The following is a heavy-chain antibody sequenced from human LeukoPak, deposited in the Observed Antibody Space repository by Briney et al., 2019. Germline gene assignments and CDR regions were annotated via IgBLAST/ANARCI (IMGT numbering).Heavy chain of an antibody. CDR2: TYYRSKWYN. CDR1: GDSVSSNNAA. D-gene: IGHD3-22*01. J-gene: IGHJ4*02. V-gene: IGHV6-1*01. Sequence: SQTLSLTCAISGDSVSSNNAAWNWIRQSPSRGIERLGRTYYRSKWYNDYAVSVKSRITINPDTSRNQFSLQLNSVTPEDTAVYYCARSPEAYDSCGCDYWGQGTLVTVSS. CDR3: ARSPEAYDSCGCDY.